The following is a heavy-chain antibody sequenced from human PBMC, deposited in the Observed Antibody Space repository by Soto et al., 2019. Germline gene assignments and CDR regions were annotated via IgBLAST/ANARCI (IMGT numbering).Heavy chain of an antibody. CDR2: IYWDDDK. CDR3: AHRILRTVFGLVTTTAIYFDF. CDR1: GFSLTTSGVG. V-gene: IGHV2-5*02. Sequence: QITLNESGPTVVKPAETLTLTCKFSGFSLTTSGVGVGWIRQSPGQAPEWLALIYWDDDKRYSASLKSMLTITKDTSNNLVVLTMASVDPADTSTYYCAHRILRTVFGLVTTTAIYFDFWGQGTPVVVSS. J-gene: IGHJ4*02. D-gene: IGHD3-3*01.